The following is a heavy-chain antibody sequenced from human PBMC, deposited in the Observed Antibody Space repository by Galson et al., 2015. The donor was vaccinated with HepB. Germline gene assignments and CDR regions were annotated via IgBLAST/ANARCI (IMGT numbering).Heavy chain of an antibody. D-gene: IGHD6-19*01. CDR1: GFTVSSNY. V-gene: IGHV3-66*01. CDR3: AREYRYTRGWSIDY. J-gene: IGHJ4*02. CDR2: IYNVGST. Sequence: SLRLSCAVSGFTVSSNYMSWVRQAPGKGLEWVSIIYNVGSTFYADSVKGRFTISRDNSKNTLYLQMNRLRAEDTAVYYCAREYRYTRGWSIDYWGQGTLVTVSS.